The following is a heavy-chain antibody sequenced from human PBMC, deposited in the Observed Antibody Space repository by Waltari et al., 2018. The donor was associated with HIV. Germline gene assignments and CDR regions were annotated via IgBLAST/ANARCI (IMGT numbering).Heavy chain of an antibody. D-gene: IGHD2-8*01. CDR2: ISYDGTNK. Sequence: QVQLLVSGGGVVQPGRSLRLSCAASGFTFSSEAMHGVRQAPGQGLEWVAAISYDGTNKYYAESVKGRFTISRDNSKNTLYVEMSSLSPEDTAVYFCARDGAPPNYWGQGTLVTVSS. CDR1: GFTFSSEA. CDR3: ARDGAPPNY. J-gene: IGHJ4*02. V-gene: IGHV3-30*04.